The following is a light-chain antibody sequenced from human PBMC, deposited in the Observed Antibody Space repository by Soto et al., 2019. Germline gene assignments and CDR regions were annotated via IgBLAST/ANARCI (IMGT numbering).Light chain of an antibody. J-gene: IGLJ1*01. Sequence: QSALTQPPSVSGSPGQSVAISCTGTSSDVGNYNRVSWYQQPPGTAPKLMIYEVSNRPSGVPDRFSGSKSGNTASLTISGLQAEDEADYYCCSYTTRSTYVFGTGTKVTV. CDR2: EVS. V-gene: IGLV2-18*02. CDR3: CSYTTRSTYV. CDR1: SSDVGNYNR.